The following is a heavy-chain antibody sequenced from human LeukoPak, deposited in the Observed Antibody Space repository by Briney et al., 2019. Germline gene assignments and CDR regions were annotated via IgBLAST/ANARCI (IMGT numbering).Heavy chain of an antibody. V-gene: IGHV3-23*01. D-gene: IGHD5-24*01. CDR1: GLTFSRYA. CDR3: AKTGTDDGYSIYFDH. CDR2: ISGSGGGT. Sequence: GGSLRHSCAASGLTFSRYAMSWVRQAPGKGLEWVSTISGSGGGTYNADSVKGRFTISRDNSQNTLYLQMNSLRAEDTAIYYCAKTGTDDGYSIYFDHWGQGTLVTVSS. J-gene: IGHJ4*02.